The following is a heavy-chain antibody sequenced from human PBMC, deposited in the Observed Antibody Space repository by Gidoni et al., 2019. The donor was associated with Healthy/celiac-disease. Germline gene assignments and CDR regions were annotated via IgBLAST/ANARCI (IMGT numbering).Heavy chain of an antibody. CDR1: GFTFSSYA. CDR3: ARDGQVGQWLRYYYYMDV. D-gene: IGHD6-19*01. V-gene: IGHV3-30*01. J-gene: IGHJ6*03. CDR2: ISYDGSNK. Sequence: QVQLVASGGGVVQPGRSLRLSCAASGFTFSSYAMHWVRQAPGKGLEWVAVISYDGSNKYYADSVKGRFTISRDNSKNTLYLQMNSLRAEDTAVYYCARDGQVGQWLRYYYYMDVWGKGTTVTVSS.